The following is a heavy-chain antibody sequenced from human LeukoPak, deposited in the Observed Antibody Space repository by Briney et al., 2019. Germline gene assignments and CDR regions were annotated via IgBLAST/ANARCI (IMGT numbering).Heavy chain of an antibody. CDR1: GGSFSGYY. D-gene: IGHD5-18*01. Sequence: SETLSLTCAVYGGSFSGYYWSWIRQPPGKGLEWIGEINHSGSTNYNPSLKSRVTISVDTSKNQFSPKLSSVTAADTAVYYCARFGGYSYGYYYYYGMDVWGQGTTVTVSS. CDR2: INHSGST. J-gene: IGHJ6*02. V-gene: IGHV4-34*01. CDR3: ARFGGYSYGYYYYYGMDV.